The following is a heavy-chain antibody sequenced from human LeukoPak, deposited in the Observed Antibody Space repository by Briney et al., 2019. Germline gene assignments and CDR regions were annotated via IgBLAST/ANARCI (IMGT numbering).Heavy chain of an antibody. J-gene: IGHJ4*02. CDR3: AKGGYSSGWYVNYFDY. V-gene: IGHV3-23*01. CDR2: ISGSGGST. Sequence: GGSLRLSCAASGSTFSSYAMSWVRQAPGKGLEWVSAISGSGGSTYYADSVKGRFTISRDNSKNTLYLQMNSLRAEDTAVYYCAKGGYSSGWYVNYFDYWGQGTLVTVSS. D-gene: IGHD6-19*01. CDR1: GSTFSSYA.